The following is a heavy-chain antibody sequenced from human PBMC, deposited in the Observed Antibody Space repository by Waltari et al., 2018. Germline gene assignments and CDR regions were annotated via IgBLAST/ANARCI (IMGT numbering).Heavy chain of an antibody. CDR1: GDSIRSGGSY. D-gene: IGHD1-26*01. CDR3: ARGILGATTSAYYYHGLDV. V-gene: IGHV4-31*03. J-gene: IGHJ6*02. CDR2: IFHSGST. Sequence: QVQLQESGPGLVKPSPTLSLPCTVSGDSIRSGGSYWSWIPQHPGKGLEWIGNIFHSGSTSDNPSLKSRMTISADTSKNQFSLKLRSVTAADTAVYYCARGILGATTSAYYYHGLDVWGQGTTVTVSS.